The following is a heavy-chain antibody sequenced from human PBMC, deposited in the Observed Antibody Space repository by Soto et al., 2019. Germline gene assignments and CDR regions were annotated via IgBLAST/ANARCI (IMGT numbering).Heavy chain of an antibody. Sequence: GGSLRLSCAASGFTFSDYYMSWIRQAPGKGLEWVSYISSSGSTIYYADSVKGRFTISRDNAKNSLYLQMNSLRAEDTAVYYCARERTVTRGELDYYYMDVWGKGTTVTVSS. CDR1: GFTFSDYY. J-gene: IGHJ6*03. V-gene: IGHV3-11*01. CDR2: ISSSGSTI. D-gene: IGHD4-17*01. CDR3: ARERTVTRGELDYYYMDV.